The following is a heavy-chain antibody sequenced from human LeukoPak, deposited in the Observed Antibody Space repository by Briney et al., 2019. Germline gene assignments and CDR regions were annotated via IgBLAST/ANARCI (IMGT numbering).Heavy chain of an antibody. CDR2: IDPNSGGT. V-gene: IGHV1-2*06. CDR3: ARDSRVSGDY. Sequence: ASVKVSCKTSGYTFTGYYIHWVRQAPGQGLEWLGRIDPNSGGTSYAHNLQGRVTMTRDTSISTAYMDLSSLTSDDTAVYYCARDSRVSGDYWGQGTLVTVSS. CDR1: GYTFTGYY. J-gene: IGHJ4*02. D-gene: IGHD2-2*01.